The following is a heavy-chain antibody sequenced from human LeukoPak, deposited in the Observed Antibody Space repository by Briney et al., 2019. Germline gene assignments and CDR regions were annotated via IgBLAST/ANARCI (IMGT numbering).Heavy chain of an antibody. CDR2: ISSNGGST. J-gene: IGHJ6*04. D-gene: IGHD6-13*01. V-gene: IGHV3-64*01. CDR1: GFTFSSYW. Sequence: GGSLRLSCAASGFTFSSYWMSWVRQAPGKGLEYVSAISSNGGSTYYASSVKGRFTISRDNSKNTLYLQMGSLRAEDMAVYYCARAHYSSSPDVWGKGTTVTVSS. CDR3: ARAHYSSSPDV.